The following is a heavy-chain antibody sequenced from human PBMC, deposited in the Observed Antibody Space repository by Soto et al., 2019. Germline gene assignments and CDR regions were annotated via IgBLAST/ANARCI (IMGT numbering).Heavy chain of an antibody. D-gene: IGHD2-21*01. J-gene: IGHJ5*02. CDR3: AHRPAYCAGGSCHGWGSYNWFDP. V-gene: IGHV2-5*02. CDR1: GFSLRTTGVG. Sequence: QITLKESGPPLVKPTQTLTLTCTFSGFSLRTTGVGVGWIRQPPGKALEWLALISWDDDKRYSPSLKSRLTITNDTSKNQVVLIMTDVDPVDTATYYCAHRPAYCAGGSCHGWGSYNWFDPWGQGTLVTVSS. CDR2: ISWDDDK.